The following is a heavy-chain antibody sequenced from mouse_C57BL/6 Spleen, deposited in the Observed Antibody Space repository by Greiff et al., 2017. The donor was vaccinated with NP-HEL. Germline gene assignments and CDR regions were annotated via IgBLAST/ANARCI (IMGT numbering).Heavy chain of an antibody. CDR1: GYTFTDYY. J-gene: IGHJ4*01. Sequence: VQLKDSGPELVKPGASVKISCKASGYTFTDYYMNWVKQSHGKSLEWIGDINPNNGGTSYNQKFKGKATLTVDKSSSTAYMELRSLTSEDSAVYYCARSYLYWGQGTSVTVSS. V-gene: IGHV1-26*01. CDR3: ARSYLY. D-gene: IGHD5-5*01. CDR2: INPNNGGT.